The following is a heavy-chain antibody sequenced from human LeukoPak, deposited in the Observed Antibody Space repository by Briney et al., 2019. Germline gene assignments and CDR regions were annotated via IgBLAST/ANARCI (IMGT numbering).Heavy chain of an antibody. V-gene: IGHV3-21*01. J-gene: IGHJ4*02. CDR2: ISSSSSYI. CDR1: GFTFSDYG. D-gene: IGHD2-2*01. CDR3: ARAGDIVVVPAAYIDY. Sequence: TGGSLRLSCAASGFTFSDYGMNWVRQAPGKGLEWVSSISSSSSYIYYADSVKGRFTISRDNAKNSLYLQMNSLRAEDTAVYYCARAGDIVVVPAAYIDYWGQGTLVTVSS.